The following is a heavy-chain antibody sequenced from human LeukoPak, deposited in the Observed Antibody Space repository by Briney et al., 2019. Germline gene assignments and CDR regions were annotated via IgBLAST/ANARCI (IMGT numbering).Heavy chain of an antibody. V-gene: IGHV1-2*04. Sequence: GASVKVSCKASGYTFTGYYMHWVRQAPGQGLEWMGWINPNSGGTNYAQKFQGWVTMTRDTSISTAYMELSRLRSDDTAVYYCARLRDTAMVTAFDYWGQGTLVTVSS. CDR2: INPNSGGT. J-gene: IGHJ4*02. CDR1: GYTFTGYY. CDR3: ARLRDTAMVTAFDY. D-gene: IGHD5-18*01.